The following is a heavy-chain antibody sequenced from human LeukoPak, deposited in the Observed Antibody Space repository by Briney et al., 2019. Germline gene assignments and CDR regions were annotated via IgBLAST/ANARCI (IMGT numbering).Heavy chain of an antibody. D-gene: IGHD5-18*01. CDR1: GGSTSSSDYY. CDR3: VSPRGFSYGYFDY. V-gene: IGHV4-39*01. J-gene: IGHJ4*02. CDR2: IYYSKNT. Sequence: SETLSLTCTVSGGSTSSSDYYWGWIRQPPGKGLEWIGSIYYSKNTYYNPSLKSRVTISADTSKNQFSLTLGSVSATDTAVYYCVSPRGFSYGYFDYWGQGTLVTVSS.